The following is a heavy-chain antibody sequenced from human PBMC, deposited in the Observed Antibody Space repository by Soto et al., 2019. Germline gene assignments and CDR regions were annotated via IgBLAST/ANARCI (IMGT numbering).Heavy chain of an antibody. D-gene: IGHD6-19*01. Sequence: QMQLLESGPGLVKPSETLSLACAVSSASVDDNWNWVRQPTGKGLEWIGEIHQSGISYKNPSLKSRVTMSVDKSKNQFSLNLSSVTAADTAVYFCARSFGWYAFDQWGQGTLVTVSS. CDR2: IHQSGIS. CDR1: SASVDDNW. CDR3: ARSFGWYAFDQ. J-gene: IGHJ4*02. V-gene: IGHV4-4*02.